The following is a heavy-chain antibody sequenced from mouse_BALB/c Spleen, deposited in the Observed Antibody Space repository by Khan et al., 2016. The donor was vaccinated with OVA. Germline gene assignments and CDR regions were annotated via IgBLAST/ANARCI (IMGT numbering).Heavy chain of an antibody. CDR1: GFTFSTYG. V-gene: IGHV5-6*01. J-gene: IGHJ3*01. CDR3: ARLAYYYDSEGFAY. CDR2: ISSGGSYT. D-gene: IGHD1-1*01. Sequence: EVELVESGGDLVKPEGSLKLSCAASGFTFSTYGMSWVSQTPDKRLEWVATISSGGSYTYYPDSVQGRFTISRDNAKNTLYLQMSSLKSEDTAMFYCARLAYYYDSEGFAYWGQGTLVTVAA.